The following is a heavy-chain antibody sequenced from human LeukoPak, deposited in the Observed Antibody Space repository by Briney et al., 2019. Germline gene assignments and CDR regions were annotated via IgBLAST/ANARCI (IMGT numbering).Heavy chain of an antibody. CDR2: IYYSGST. CDR1: GGSISSYY. CDR3: ARGALGRAFDI. Sequence: SETLSLTCTVSGGSISSYYWSWVRQPPGKGLEWIGYIYYSGSTNYNPSLKSRVTISVDTSKNQFSLKLSSVTAADTAVYYCARGALGRAFDIWGQGTMVTVSS. J-gene: IGHJ3*02. D-gene: IGHD1-26*01. V-gene: IGHV4-59*01.